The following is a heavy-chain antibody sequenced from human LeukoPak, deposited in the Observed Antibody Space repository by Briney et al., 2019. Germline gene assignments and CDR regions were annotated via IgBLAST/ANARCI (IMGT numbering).Heavy chain of an antibody. Sequence: GGSLRLSCAASGFTFSGYAMSWVRQAPGEGLEWLSTISGSGSSTCYADSVKGRFTISRDNSKNTLYLQMNSLRAEDTAIYYCAKRGPHCSGGSCHLEYWGQGTLVTVSS. J-gene: IGHJ4*02. CDR3: AKRGPHCSGGSCHLEY. V-gene: IGHV3-23*01. CDR1: GFTFSGYA. CDR2: ISGSGSST. D-gene: IGHD2-15*01.